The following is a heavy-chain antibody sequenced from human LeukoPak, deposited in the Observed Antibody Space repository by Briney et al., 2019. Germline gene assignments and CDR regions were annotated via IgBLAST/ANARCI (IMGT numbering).Heavy chain of an antibody. Sequence: SVKVSCKASGYTFSSYGISWVRQAPGQGLEWMGGIIPIFGTANYAQKFQGRVTITADESTSTAYMELSSLRSEDTAVYYCARVLWGGNEGFDYWGQGTLVTVSS. V-gene: IGHV1-69*13. D-gene: IGHD4-23*01. CDR3: ARVLWGGNEGFDY. J-gene: IGHJ4*02. CDR2: IIPIFGTA. CDR1: GYTFSSYG.